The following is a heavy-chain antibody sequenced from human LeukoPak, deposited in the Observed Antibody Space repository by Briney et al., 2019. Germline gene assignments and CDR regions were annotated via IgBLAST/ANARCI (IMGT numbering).Heavy chain of an antibody. CDR1: GGSIGRSY. CDR2: IYYTGGT. J-gene: IGHJ3*01. V-gene: IGHV4-59*01. Sequence: PSETLSLTCTVSGGSIGRSYWSWIRQPPGKGLEWIGYIYYTGGTIYNPSLKSRATISVDTSKNQFSLKLSSLTAADTAVYYCARVMLTTAFNVWGQGTVVTVSS. CDR3: ARVMLTTAFNV. D-gene: IGHD4/OR15-4a*01.